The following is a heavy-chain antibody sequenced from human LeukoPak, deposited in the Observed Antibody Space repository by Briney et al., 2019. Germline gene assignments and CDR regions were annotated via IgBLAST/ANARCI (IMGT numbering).Heavy chain of an antibody. Sequence: PSETLSLTCAVYGGSFSGHYWSWIRQPPGKGLEWIGEINHSGSTNYNPSLKSRVTISVNTSKNQFSLKLSSVTAADTAVYYCASRDTAMVLPFDYWGQGTLVTVSS. D-gene: IGHD5-18*01. CDR2: INHSGST. CDR1: GGSFSGHY. V-gene: IGHV4-34*01. CDR3: ASRDTAMVLPFDY. J-gene: IGHJ4*02.